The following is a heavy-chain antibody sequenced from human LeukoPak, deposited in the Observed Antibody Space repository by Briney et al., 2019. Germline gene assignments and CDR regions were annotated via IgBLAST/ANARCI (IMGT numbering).Heavy chain of an antibody. CDR1: GFSFRSHG. D-gene: IGHD3-16*01. CDR3: AKDDDWGRFNH. J-gene: IGHJ1*01. CDR2: ISPRGDIT. Sequence: PGGSLRLSCAASGFSFRSHGMNWVRQAPGKGLEWVPGISPRGDITYYKDSVRGRFTISRDNFKNTVSLQLNSLRAEDTAMYYCAKDDDWGRFNHWGQGTLVTVSS. V-gene: IGHV3-23*01.